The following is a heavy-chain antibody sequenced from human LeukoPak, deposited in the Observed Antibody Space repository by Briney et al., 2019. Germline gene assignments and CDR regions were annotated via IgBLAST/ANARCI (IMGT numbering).Heavy chain of an antibody. CDR3: ARDLGGTGTTCFDY. CDR1: GGTFSSYA. CDR2: IIPIFGTA. J-gene: IGHJ4*02. D-gene: IGHD1-1*01. V-gene: IGHV1-69*01. Sequence: AASVKVSCTASGGTFSSYAISWVRQAPGQGLEWMGGIIPIFGTANYAQKFQGRVTITADESTSTAYMELSSLRSEDTAVYYCARDLGGTGTTCFDYWGQGTLVTVSS.